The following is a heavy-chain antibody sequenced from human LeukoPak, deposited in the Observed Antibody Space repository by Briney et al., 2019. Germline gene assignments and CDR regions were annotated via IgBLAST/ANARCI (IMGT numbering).Heavy chain of an antibody. V-gene: IGHV1-69*13. J-gene: IGHJ4*02. D-gene: IGHD6-6*01. CDR2: IIPIFGTA. CDR1: GGTFSSYA. Sequence: ASVKVSCKVSGGTFSSYAISWVRQAPGQGLEWMGGIIPIFGTANYAQKFQGRVTITADESTSTAYMELSSLRSEDTAVYYCARDLSIAARGPFDYWGQGTLVTVSS. CDR3: ARDLSIAARGPFDY.